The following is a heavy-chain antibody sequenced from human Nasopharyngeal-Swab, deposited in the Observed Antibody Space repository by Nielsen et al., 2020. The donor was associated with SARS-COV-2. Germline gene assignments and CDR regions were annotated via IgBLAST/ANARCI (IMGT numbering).Heavy chain of an antibody. V-gene: IGHV3-23*01. CDR3: AKDRAWGLDY. J-gene: IGHJ4*02. D-gene: IGHD1-26*01. Sequence: GESLKISCAASGFAFSTYAMSWVRQAPGKGPEWVSALSANGGRTYYADSVKGRFTISRDNSKNTLYLQMNTLRAEDTAVYYCAKDRAWGLDYWGQGTLVTVSS. CDR2: LSANGGRT. CDR1: GFAFSTYA.